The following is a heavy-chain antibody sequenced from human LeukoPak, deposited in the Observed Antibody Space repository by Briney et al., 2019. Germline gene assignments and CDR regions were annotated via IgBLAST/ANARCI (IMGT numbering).Heavy chain of an antibody. Sequence: SETLSLTCTVSGGSISSYYWSWIRQPPGKGLEWIGYIYYSGSTNYNPSLKSRVTISVDTSKNQFSLKLSSVTAADTAVYYCAREPLPAKAFDIWGRGTMVTVSS. CDR3: AREPLPAKAFDI. CDR1: GGSISSYY. J-gene: IGHJ3*02. V-gene: IGHV4-59*01. CDR2: IYYSGST.